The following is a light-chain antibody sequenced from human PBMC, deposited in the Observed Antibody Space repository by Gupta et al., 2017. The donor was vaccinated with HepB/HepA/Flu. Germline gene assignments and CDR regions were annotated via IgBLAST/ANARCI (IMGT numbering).Light chain of an antibody. J-gene: IGLJ2*01. CDR2: SDN. CDR3: AAWDDSLNGVL. V-gene: IGLV1-44*01. Sequence: QSVLTQPPSSSGTPGQRVTISCSGSSSNIRSNNVTWYQQLPGTAPKVLIYSDNQRPSGVPDRFSGSKSGTAASLAISGLQSEDEADYYCAAWDDSLNGVLFGGGTKLTVL. CDR1: SSNIRSNN.